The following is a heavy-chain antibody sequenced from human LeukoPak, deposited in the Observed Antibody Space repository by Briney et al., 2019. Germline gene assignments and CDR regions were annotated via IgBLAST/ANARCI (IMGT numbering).Heavy chain of an antibody. D-gene: IGHD5-12*01. CDR3: TIKVIRGNSGDDYDD. J-gene: IGHJ4*02. CDR2: ISSDGNDK. Sequence: PGGSLRLSCAASGVTFSSYGMHWVRQAPGKGLEWVALISSDGNDKLYGDSVKGRFTISRDDFKSTLYLQMNSLRAEDTAVYYCTIKVIRGNSGDDYDDWGQGTLVTVSS. CDR1: GVTFSSYG. V-gene: IGHV3-30*03.